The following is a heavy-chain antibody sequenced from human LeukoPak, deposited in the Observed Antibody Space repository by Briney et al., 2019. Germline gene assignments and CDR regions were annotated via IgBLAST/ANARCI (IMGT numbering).Heavy chain of an antibody. J-gene: IGHJ4*02. D-gene: IGHD2-8*02. Sequence: PGGSLRLSRAASGFTFSRYEMSWVRQAPGKGLEWVSYISSSGGTMYYADSVKGRLTISRDNAKNSLYLQMNSLRAEDTAVYYCARVGSLVHYFDYWGQGTLVTVSS. V-gene: IGHV3-48*03. CDR1: GFTFSRYE. CDR3: ARVGSLVHYFDY. CDR2: ISSSGGTM.